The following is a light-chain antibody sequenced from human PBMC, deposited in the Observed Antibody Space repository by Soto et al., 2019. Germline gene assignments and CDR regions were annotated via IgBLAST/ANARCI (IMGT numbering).Light chain of an antibody. CDR1: SSNIGSYYD. CDR2: GDN. Sequence: QPVLTQPPSVSGAPGQRVTSPCTGSSSNIGSYYDVHWYQQLPGTVPKLLIYGDNNRPSGVPDRFSGSKSGTSASLAITGLQAEDEADYYCQSYDSSLSHVVFGGGTKVTVL. CDR3: QSYDSSLSHVV. J-gene: IGLJ2*01. V-gene: IGLV1-40*01.